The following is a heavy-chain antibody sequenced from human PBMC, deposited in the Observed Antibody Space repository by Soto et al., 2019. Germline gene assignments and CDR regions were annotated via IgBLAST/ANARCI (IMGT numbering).Heavy chain of an antibody. CDR1: GFTFSRYT. Sequence: EVQLVESGGGLVQRGGSLRLSCAASGFTFSRYTMHWVRQAPGKGLEYVSGISSNGGITDYVSSVQGRFSISRDNSKNTLYLQMGSLRVDDMAVYYCARDDYGENDAFDIWGQGKMVTVSS. V-gene: IGHV3-64*01. J-gene: IGHJ3*02. D-gene: IGHD4-17*01. CDR3: ARDDYGENDAFDI. CDR2: ISSNGGIT.